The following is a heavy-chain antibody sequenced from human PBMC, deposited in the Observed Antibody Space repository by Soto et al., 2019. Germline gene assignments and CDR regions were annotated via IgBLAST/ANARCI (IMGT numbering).Heavy chain of an antibody. V-gene: IGHV3-21*06. CDR2: ISSSSAYI. Sequence: EVHLVEAGGGLVKPGESLTLSCAAFGFTFGSFTLNWVRQAPGKGLEWVSSISSSSAYIFYAESGKGRFPISRANARSTLSLAMSSLRLDDTAVYVCARDGRPFVGDWGQGTLVAVSS. J-gene: IGHJ4*02. D-gene: IGHD3-16*01. CDR3: ARDGRPFVGD. CDR1: GFTFGSFT.